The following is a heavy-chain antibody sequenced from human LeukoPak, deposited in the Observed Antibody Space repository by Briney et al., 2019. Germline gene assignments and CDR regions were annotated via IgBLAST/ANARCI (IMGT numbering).Heavy chain of an antibody. V-gene: IGHV3-53*05. CDR3: ARGPHSHITMVRGVPFDY. J-gene: IGHJ4*02. D-gene: IGHD3-10*01. Sequence: PGGSLRLSCAASGFTVSSNYMSWVRQAPGKGLEWVSVIYSGGSTYYADSVKGRFTISRDNSKNTLYLQMNSLRAEDTAVYYCARGPHSHITMVRGVPFDYWGQGTLVTVSS. CDR2: IYSGGST. CDR1: GFTVSSNY.